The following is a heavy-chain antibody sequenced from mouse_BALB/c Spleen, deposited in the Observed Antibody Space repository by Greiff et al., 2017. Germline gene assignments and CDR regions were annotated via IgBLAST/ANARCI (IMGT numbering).Heavy chain of an antibody. Sequence: EVMLVESGPSLVKPSQTLSLTCSVTGDSITSGYWNWIRKFPGNKLEYMGYISYSGSTYYNPSLKSRISITRDTSKNQYYLQLNSVTTEDTATYYCARRGYYYGSSYAMDYWGQGTSVTVSS. J-gene: IGHJ4*01. CDR3: ARRGYYYGSSYAMDY. CDR1: GDSITSGY. D-gene: IGHD1-1*01. CDR2: ISYSGST. V-gene: IGHV3-8*02.